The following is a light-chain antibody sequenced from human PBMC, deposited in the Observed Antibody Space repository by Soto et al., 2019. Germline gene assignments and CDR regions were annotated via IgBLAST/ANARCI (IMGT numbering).Light chain of an antibody. CDR1: QTISSW. J-gene: IGKJ1*01. Sequence: DIQMTQSPSTLSGSVGDRVTITCRASQTISSWLAWYQQKPGKAPKLLIYKASTLKSGVPSRFSGSGSETEFTHTISSLQPDDFATYYCQHYNSYSEAFGQGTKVELK. V-gene: IGKV1-5*03. CDR2: KAS. CDR3: QHYNSYSEA.